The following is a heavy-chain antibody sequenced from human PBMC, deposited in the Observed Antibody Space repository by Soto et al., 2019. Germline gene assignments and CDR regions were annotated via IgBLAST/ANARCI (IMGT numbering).Heavy chain of an antibody. CDR2: ISGSGGST. J-gene: IGHJ4*02. D-gene: IGHD2-21*02. CDR3: AKCGGDCYYFDY. V-gene: IGHV3-23*01. Sequence: EVQLLESGGGLVQPGGSLRLSCAASGFTFSSYAMSWVRQAPGKGLEWVSAISGSGGSTYYADSVKGRFTISRDNSKNTLYLQMNSLRAAHTAVYYCAKCGGDCYYFDYWGQGTLVTVSS. CDR1: GFTFSSYA.